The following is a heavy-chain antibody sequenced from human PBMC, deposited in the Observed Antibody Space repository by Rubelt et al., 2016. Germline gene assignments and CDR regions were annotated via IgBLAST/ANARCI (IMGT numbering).Heavy chain of an antibody. CDR3: ARHYSGNYPPTD. J-gene: IGHJ4*02. D-gene: IGHD1-26*01. CDR2: IYYSGST. V-gene: IGHV4-38-2*02. CDR1: GYSISSGHY. Sequence: QVQLQESGPGLVKSSETLSLTCTVSGYSISSGHYWGWIRQPPGKGLEWIGYIYYSGSTNYNPSLKSRVTMSVDTSKSQFSRKLGSVTAADTAVYFCARHYSGNYPPTDWGQGTLVTVSS.